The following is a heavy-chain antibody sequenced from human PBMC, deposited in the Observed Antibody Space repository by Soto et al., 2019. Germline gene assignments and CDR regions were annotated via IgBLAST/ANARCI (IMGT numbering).Heavy chain of an antibody. D-gene: IGHD6-19*01. CDR1: GFTFSSYA. CDR2: ISYDGSNK. Sequence: QVQLVESGGGVVQPGRSLRLSCAASGFTFSSYAMHWVRQAPGKGLEWVAVISYDGSNKYYADSVKGRFTISRDNSKNTLYLQMNSLRAEDTAVYYCARARLGGSSGWSYYYYGMDVWGQGTTVTVSS. J-gene: IGHJ6*02. CDR3: ARARLGGSSGWSYYYYGMDV. V-gene: IGHV3-30-3*01.